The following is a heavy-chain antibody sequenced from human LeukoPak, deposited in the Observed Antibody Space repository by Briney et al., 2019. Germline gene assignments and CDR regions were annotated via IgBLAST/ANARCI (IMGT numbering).Heavy chain of an antibody. J-gene: IGHJ2*01. CDR1: GASISSGSYY. Sequence: PSETLSLTCTVSGASISSGSYYWSWIRQPPGKGLEWIGSIYHSGSTYYNPSLKSRVTISVDTSKNQFSLKLSSVTAADTAVYYCARVAVGYCSSTSCYERPRRMDFDLWGRGTLVTVSS. CDR2: IYHSGST. D-gene: IGHD2-2*01. V-gene: IGHV4-39*07. CDR3: ARVAVGYCSSTSCYERPRRMDFDL.